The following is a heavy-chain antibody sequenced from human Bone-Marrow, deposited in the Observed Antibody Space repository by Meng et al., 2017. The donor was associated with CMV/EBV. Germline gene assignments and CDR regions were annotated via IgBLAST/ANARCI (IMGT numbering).Heavy chain of an antibody. Sequence: ASVKVSCKASGGTFSSYAISWVRQAPGQGLEWMGWINPNSGGANYAEKFQGRVTMTRDTSSSTAYMEVSRLRSDDTAVYYCARDLDGGEMATAVGADYWGQGTLVTVSS. CDR2: INPNSGGA. J-gene: IGHJ4*02. CDR1: GGTFSSYA. V-gene: IGHV1-2*02. D-gene: IGHD5-24*01. CDR3: ARDLDGGEMATAVGADY.